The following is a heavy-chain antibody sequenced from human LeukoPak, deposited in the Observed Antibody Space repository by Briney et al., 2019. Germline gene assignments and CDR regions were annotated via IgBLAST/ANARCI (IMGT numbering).Heavy chain of an antibody. Sequence: GGSLRLSCAASGFIFSYYSMSWVRQAPGKGLEWVSSISSSSSYIYYADSVKGRFTISRDNTKNTLYLQINSRRAEDTAVYYCARRAGAYSHPYDYWGQGTLVTVSS. CDR2: ISSSSSYI. CDR3: ARRAGAYSHPYDY. J-gene: IGHJ4*02. V-gene: IGHV3-21*04. CDR1: GFIFSYYS. D-gene: IGHD4/OR15-4a*01.